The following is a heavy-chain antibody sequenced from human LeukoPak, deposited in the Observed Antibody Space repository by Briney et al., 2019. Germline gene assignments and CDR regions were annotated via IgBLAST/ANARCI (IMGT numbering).Heavy chain of an antibody. V-gene: IGHV4-59*08. J-gene: IGHJ2*01. CDR1: GGSISSYY. Sequence: SETLSLTCTVSGGSISSYYWSWIRQPPGKGLEWIGYIYYSGSSNYNPSLKSRVTISVDTSKNQFSLKLSSVTAADTAVFYCARRMGVDWYFVLWGRGTLVTVSS. D-gene: IGHD2-8*01. CDR2: IYYSGSS. CDR3: ARRMGVDWYFVL.